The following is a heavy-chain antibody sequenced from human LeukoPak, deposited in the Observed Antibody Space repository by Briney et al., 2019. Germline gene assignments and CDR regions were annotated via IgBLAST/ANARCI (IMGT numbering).Heavy chain of an antibody. CDR1: GFTFSTYW. J-gene: IGHJ4*02. Sequence: GGSLRLSCAASGFTFSTYWMTWVRQAPGKGLEWVANIKQDGSQKYYVDSVKGRFTISRDNAKNSLYLQVNSPRAEDTAIYYCTRDFSSGDWSQGPLVTVSS. D-gene: IGHD3-3*01. CDR2: IKQDGSQK. CDR3: TRDFSSGD. V-gene: IGHV3-7*01.